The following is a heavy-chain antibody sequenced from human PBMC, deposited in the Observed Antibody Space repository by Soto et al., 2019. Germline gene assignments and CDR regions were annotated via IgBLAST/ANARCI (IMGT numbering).Heavy chain of an antibody. V-gene: IGHV4-59*01. Sequence: SETLSLTCTVSGGSISSSSWSWIRQPPGRGLEWIGYIYNNGRTDYNPSLKSRVTISVDTSKNHFSLKLSSVTPADTTVYYCARARFCTSTSCYHYFDFWGQGTLVTVSS. CDR3: ARARFCTSTSCYHYFDF. CDR2: IYNNGRT. D-gene: IGHD2-2*01. CDR1: GGSISSSS. J-gene: IGHJ4*02.